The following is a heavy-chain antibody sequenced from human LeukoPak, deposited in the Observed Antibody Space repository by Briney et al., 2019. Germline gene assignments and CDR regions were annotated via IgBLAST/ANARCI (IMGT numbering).Heavy chain of an antibody. Sequence: GGSLRLSCAASGFTFSDYWMNWVRQAPGKGLEWVAILKQDGSEILYVDSVKGRFTISRDNAKNSLYLQINSLRAEDTAVYYCAGGAGWSIDYWGQGTLVTVSS. CDR2: LKQDGSEI. J-gene: IGHJ4*02. V-gene: IGHV3-7*01. D-gene: IGHD2-15*01. CDR1: GFTFSDYW. CDR3: AGGAGWSIDY.